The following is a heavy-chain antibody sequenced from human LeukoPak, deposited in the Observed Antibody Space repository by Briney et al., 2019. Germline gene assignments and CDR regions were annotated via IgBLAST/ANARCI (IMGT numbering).Heavy chain of an antibody. J-gene: IGHJ4*02. Sequence: ASVKVSCKASGYTFTSYGISWVRQAPGQGLEWMGWISGYNGNTNYAQKLQGRVTMTTDTSTSTAYMELRSLRSDDAAVYYCARDLKRGYSSGRYSWGTGSSNDYWGQGTLVTVSS. CDR3: ARDLKRGYSSGRYSWGTGSSNDY. V-gene: IGHV1-18*01. CDR2: ISGYNGNT. D-gene: IGHD6-19*01. CDR1: GYTFTSYG.